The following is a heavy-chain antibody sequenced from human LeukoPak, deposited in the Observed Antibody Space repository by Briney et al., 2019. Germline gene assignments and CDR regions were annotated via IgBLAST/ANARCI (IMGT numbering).Heavy chain of an antibody. Sequence: GGSLRLSCAASGFTFSSYWMSWVRQAPGKGLEWVANIKQDGSEKYYVDSVKGRFTISRDNAKNSLYLQMNSLRAEDTAVYYCARESNDYSDCTPGYWGQGTLVTVSS. V-gene: IGHV3-7*01. J-gene: IGHJ4*02. CDR3: ARESNDYSDCTPGY. CDR2: IKQDGSEK. CDR1: GFTFSSYW. D-gene: IGHD4-11*01.